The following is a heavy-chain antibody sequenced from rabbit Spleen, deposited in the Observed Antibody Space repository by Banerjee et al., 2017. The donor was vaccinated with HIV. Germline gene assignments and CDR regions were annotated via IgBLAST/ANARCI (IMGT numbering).Heavy chain of an antibody. D-gene: IGHD3-1*01. CDR3: AREGWIDFNYPMGYFVL. CDR1: GFSFSGTYY. CDR2: IYAVDSSGST. Sequence: QSLEESGGDLVKPGTSLTLTCKASGFSFSGTYYICWVRQAPGKGLEWIACIYAVDSSGSTFYASWAKGRFTISKTSSTTVTLQMTSLTAADTATYFCAREGWIDFNYPMGYFVLWGQGTLVTVS. V-gene: IGHV1S40*01. J-gene: IGHJ4*01.